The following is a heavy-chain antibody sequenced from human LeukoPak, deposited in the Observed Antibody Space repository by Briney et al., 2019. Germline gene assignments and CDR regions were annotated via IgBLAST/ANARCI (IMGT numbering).Heavy chain of an antibody. CDR2: ISGSGGST. Sequence: GGSLRLSCAASGFTFSSYAMSWVRQAPGKGLEWVSAISGSGGSTYYADSVKGRFTISRDNSKNTLYLQMNSLRAEDTAVYYCAKVLRGIAAAGRYANDDYWGQGTLVTVSS. CDR1: GFTFSSYA. CDR3: AKVLRGIAAAGRYANDDY. V-gene: IGHV3-23*01. D-gene: IGHD6-13*01. J-gene: IGHJ4*02.